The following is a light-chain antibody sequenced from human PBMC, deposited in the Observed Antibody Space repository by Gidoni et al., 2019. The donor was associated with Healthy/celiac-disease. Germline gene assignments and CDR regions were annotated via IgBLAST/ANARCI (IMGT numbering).Light chain of an antibody. J-gene: IGKJ3*01. CDR2: DAS. CDR1: QNISNY. CDR3: QQYDTPLIT. Sequence: DIQMTHSPSSLSASVGDRVTITCHASQNISNYLNWYQQKQGETPKLLIYDASNLETGVPSRFSGSGSGTDFTFTISNLQPEDIATYYCQQYDTPLITFGPGTKVDIK. V-gene: IGKV1-33*01.